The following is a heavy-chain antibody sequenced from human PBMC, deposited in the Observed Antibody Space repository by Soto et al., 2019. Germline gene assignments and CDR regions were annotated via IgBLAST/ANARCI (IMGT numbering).Heavy chain of an antibody. CDR3: AKDPHYDILTGSPFGSPDI. J-gene: IGHJ3*02. V-gene: IGHV3-30*18. CDR2: ISYDGSNK. D-gene: IGHD3-9*01. CDR1: GFTFSSYG. Sequence: QVQLVESGGGVVQPGRSLRLSCAASGFTFSSYGMHWVRQAPGKGLEWVAVISYDGSNKYYADSVKGRFTISRDNSKNTLYLQMNSLRAEDTAVYYCAKDPHYDILTGSPFGSPDIWGQGTMVTVSS.